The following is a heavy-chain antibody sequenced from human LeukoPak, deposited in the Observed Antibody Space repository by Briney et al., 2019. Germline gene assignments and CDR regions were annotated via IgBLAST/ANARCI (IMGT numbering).Heavy chain of an antibody. J-gene: IGHJ6*03. CDR1: GYTFTGYY. D-gene: IGHD1-26*01. CDR2: ISYDGSNK. V-gene: IGHV3-30*18. CDR3: AKSSGSVRHFYYYYMDV. Sequence: SCKASGYTFTGYYMHWVRQAPGKGLEWVAVISYDGSNKYYADSVKGRFTISRDNSKNTLYLQMNSLRAEDTAVYYCAKSSGSVRHFYYYYMDVWGKGTTVTVSS.